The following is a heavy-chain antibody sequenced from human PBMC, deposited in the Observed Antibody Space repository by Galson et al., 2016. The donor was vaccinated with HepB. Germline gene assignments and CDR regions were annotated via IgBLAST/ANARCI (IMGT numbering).Heavy chain of an antibody. J-gene: IGHJ6*02. D-gene: IGHD3-10*01. CDR1: GFSFSSYS. CDR2: ISTTTRYT. V-gene: IGHV3-21*01. Sequence: SLRLSCAASGFSFSSYSMNWVRQAPGKGLEWVSSISTTTRYTYYADSVKGRLTISRDNSKNSLYLQMNSLRAEDTAVYYCGSGEDSNYYGMDVWGQGTTVTVSS. CDR3: GSGEDSNYYGMDV.